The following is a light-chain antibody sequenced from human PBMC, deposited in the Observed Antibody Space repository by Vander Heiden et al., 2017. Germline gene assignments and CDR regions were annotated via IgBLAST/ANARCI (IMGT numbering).Light chain of an antibody. CDR2: GAS. Sequence: EIVLTQSPGTLSLSPGERATLSCRASQSVTSNYLAWYQQKPGQSPRLLIYGASTRATGIPDRFSGSGYGTYFSLTISRLEPEDFAVYYCQQDGSSPTWTFGQGTKVEIK. CDR1: QSVTSNY. V-gene: IGKV3-20*01. CDR3: QQDGSSPTWT. J-gene: IGKJ1*01.